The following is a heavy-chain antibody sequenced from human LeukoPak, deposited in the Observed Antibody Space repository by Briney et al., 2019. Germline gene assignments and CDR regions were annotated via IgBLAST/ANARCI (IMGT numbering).Heavy chain of an antibody. J-gene: IGHJ4*02. CDR1: GFIFSSLW. D-gene: IGHD4-17*01. Sequence: GGSLRLSCEASGFIFSSLWMHWVCQAPGKGLVWVSYIRGDGGTTSYADSVKGRFTISRDNAKNTLYLQLNSLRVEDTAVYYCVRGGYGSIDYWGQGTLVTVSS. CDR2: IRGDGGTT. CDR3: VRGGYGSIDY. V-gene: IGHV3-74*01.